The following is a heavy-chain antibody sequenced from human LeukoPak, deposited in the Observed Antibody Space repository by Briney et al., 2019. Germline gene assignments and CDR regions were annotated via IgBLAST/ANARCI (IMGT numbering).Heavy chain of an antibody. D-gene: IGHD6-19*01. CDR3: ARYGVAVAGIDY. Sequence: GGSLRLSCAASGFTFSSYAMSWVRQAPGKGLEWVSAISGSGGSTYYADSVKGRFTISRDNAKNSLYLQMNSLRAEDTAVYYCARYGVAVAGIDYWGQGTLVTVSS. CDR2: ISGSGGST. V-gene: IGHV3-23*01. CDR1: GFTFSSYA. J-gene: IGHJ4*02.